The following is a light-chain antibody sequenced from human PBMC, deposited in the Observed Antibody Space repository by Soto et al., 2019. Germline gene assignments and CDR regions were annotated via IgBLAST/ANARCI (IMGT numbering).Light chain of an antibody. CDR1: QSISPW. V-gene: IGKV1-5*03. J-gene: IGKJ1*01. CDR2: KAS. Sequence: DIQMTQSPSTLSASVGDRVTITCRASQSISPWLAWYQQKPGKAPKLLIYKASSLESGVPSRFSGSGSGTEFTLTISSLQPDDFVTYYCQHYKTYSRTFGQGTKVEIK. CDR3: QHYKTYSRT.